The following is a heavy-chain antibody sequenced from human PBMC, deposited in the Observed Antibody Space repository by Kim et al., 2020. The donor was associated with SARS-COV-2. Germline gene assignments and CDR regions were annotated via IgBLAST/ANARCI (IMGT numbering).Heavy chain of an antibody. D-gene: IGHD3-9*01. CDR3: ATGYYMD. CDR1: GFTFSSYA. CDR2: ISYDGSNK. J-gene: IGHJ4*02. Sequence: GGSLRLSCAASGFTFSSYAMHWVRQAPGKGLEWVAVISYDGSNKYYANSVKGRFTISRDNSKNTLYLQMNSLRAEDTAVYYCATGYYMDWGQGTLVTVSS. V-gene: IGHV3-30-3*01.